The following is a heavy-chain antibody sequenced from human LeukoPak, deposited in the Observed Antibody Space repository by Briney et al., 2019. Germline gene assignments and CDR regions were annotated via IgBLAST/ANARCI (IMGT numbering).Heavy chain of an antibody. Sequence: KPRGSLILSCAASGFTFSSHIMNWVRQAPAKGLEWVSSISSSSSYIYYADAVKGRFTISRDNAKNSLYLQMNSLRAEDTAVYYCARHIATIAAADVDYWGQGTLVTVSS. CDR3: ARHIATIAAADVDY. J-gene: IGHJ4*02. D-gene: IGHD6-13*01. CDR2: ISSSSSYI. V-gene: IGHV3-21*01. CDR1: GFTFSSHI.